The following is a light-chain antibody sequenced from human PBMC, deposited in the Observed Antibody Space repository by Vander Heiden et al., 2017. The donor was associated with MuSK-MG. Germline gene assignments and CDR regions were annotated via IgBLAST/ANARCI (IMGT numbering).Light chain of an antibody. V-gene: IGLV2-11*01. Sequence: QSVLTQSRLVSGSRGQSVTITCTGPSSDVGGYNYVSWYQQHPAKAPKLMIYDVSKRPSGVPDRFSGSKSGNTASLTISGLQAEDEADYYCCSYAGSYTWLFGGGTKLTVL. CDR1: SSDVGGYNY. CDR3: CSYAGSYTWL. J-gene: IGLJ2*01. CDR2: DVS.